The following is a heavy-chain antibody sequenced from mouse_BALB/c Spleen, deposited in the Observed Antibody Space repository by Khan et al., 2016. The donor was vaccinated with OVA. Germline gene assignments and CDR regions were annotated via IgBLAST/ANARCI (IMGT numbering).Heavy chain of an antibody. V-gene: IGHV3-2*02. D-gene: IGHD4-1*01. Sequence: EVQLQESGPGLVKPSQSLSLTCTVTGYSITSDYAWNWIRQFPGNKLEWMGYISYSGSTTYNPSLKSRNSITRDTYKDQFFLQLKSVTSEDTATYYCASELGRYYALDYWGQGTSVTVSS. CDR3: ASELGRYYALDY. J-gene: IGHJ4*01. CDR2: ISYSGST. CDR1: GYSITSDYA.